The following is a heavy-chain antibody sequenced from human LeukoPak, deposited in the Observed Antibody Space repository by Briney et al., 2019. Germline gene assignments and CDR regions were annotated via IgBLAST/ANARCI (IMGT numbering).Heavy chain of an antibody. D-gene: IGHD3-16*02. CDR1: GYTFTGYY. CDR3: ARDSQTRLGELSFNY. V-gene: IGHV1-2*02. CDR2: VNPNSGGT. J-gene: IGHJ4*02. Sequence: ASVKVSCKASGYTFTGYYLHWVRQAPGQGLEWMGCVNPNSGGTNYAQKFQGRVTMTRDTSISTAYMELSRLRSDDTAVYYCARDSQTRLGELSFNYWGQGTLVTVSS.